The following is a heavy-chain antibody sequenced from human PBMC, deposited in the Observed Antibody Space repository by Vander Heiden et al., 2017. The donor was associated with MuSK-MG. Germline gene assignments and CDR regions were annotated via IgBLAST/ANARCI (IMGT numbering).Heavy chain of an antibody. CDR1: PFTFSNWW. J-gene: IGHJ6*02. CDR2: INQDESEK. CDR3: ARGHYDMDV. V-gene: IGHV3-7*01. Sequence: EVQMEESGGGLVQPGGSLRLSCAASPFTFSNWWMSGVRKAPGKGLEWVANINQDESEKYYVDSVKGRFTISRDNAKNSLHLQMNSLRAEDTAVYYCARGHYDMDVWGPGTTVTVSS.